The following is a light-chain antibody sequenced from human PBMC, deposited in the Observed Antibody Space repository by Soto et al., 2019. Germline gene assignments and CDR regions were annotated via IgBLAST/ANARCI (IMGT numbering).Light chain of an antibody. CDR1: NPNIGSNY. CDR2: RNN. Sequence: QSALTQPPSASGAPGQRGPISCSGNNPNIGSNYVYSYQLLPGTAPKLLIYRNNQRPSGVPDRFSGSKSGTSASLAISGLRSEDEADYYCAAWDDSLSGYVFGTGTKVTVL. CDR3: AAWDDSLSGYV. V-gene: IGLV1-47*01. J-gene: IGLJ1*01.